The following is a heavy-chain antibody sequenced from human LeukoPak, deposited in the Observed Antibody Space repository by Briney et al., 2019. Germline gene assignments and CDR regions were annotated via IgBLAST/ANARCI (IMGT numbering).Heavy chain of an antibody. CDR3: AREVVEMATSTYFDC. D-gene: IGHD5-24*01. Sequence: SETLSLTCTVSGGSISSYYWSWIRQPPGKGLEWIGYIYYSGSTNYNPSLKSRVTISVDTSKNQFSLKLSSVTAADTAVYYCAREVVEMATSTYFDCWGQGSLVTVYS. CDR2: IYYSGST. J-gene: IGHJ4*02. CDR1: GGSISSYY. V-gene: IGHV4-59*01.